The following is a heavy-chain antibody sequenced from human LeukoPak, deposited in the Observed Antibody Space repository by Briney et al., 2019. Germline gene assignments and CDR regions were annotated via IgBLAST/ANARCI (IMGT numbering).Heavy chain of an antibody. CDR1: GGSISSGGYS. CDR3: ARGYCSSTSCYIFDY. V-gene: IGHV4-30-2*01. J-gene: IGHJ4*02. D-gene: IGHD2-2*01. Sequence: ASETLSLTCAVSGGSISSGGYSWSWIRQPPGKGLEWIGYIHHSGSTYYNPSLKSRVTISVDRSKNQFSLKLSSVTAADTAVYYCARGYCSSTSCYIFDYWGQGTLVTVSS. CDR2: IHHSGST.